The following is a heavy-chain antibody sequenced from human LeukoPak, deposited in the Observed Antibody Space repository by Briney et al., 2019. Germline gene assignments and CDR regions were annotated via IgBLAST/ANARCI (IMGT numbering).Heavy chain of an antibody. CDR3: ARGSSGGSCYRL. J-gene: IGHJ4*02. D-gene: IGHD2-15*01. Sequence: SETLSLTCAVSGGSFSGYYWNWIRQPPGKGLEWIGEINHSGSTNYNPSLKSRVTISVDTSKNQFSLKLSSVTAADTAVYYCARGSSGGSCYRLWGQGTLVTVSS. CDR1: GGSFSGYY. V-gene: IGHV4-34*01. CDR2: INHSGST.